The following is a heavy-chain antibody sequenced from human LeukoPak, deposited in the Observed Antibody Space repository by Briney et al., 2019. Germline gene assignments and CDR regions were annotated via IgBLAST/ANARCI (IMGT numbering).Heavy chain of an antibody. Sequence: SETLSLTCTVSGDSVSSTHWWSWVRQPPGKGLEWIGEIYRSGSTNDNPSLKSRVTVSVDQSKNQFSLKLTSVTAADTAVYCCARRQWGAVGFDYWGQGTLVTVSS. V-gene: IGHV4-4*01. D-gene: IGHD6-19*01. CDR2: IYRSGST. CDR1: GDSVSSTHW. J-gene: IGHJ4*02. CDR3: ARRQWGAVGFDY.